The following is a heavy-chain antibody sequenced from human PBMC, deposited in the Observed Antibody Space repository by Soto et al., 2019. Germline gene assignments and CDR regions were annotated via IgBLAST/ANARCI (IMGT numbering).Heavy chain of an antibody. V-gene: IGHV1-69*06. J-gene: IGHJ5*02. CDR1: GGTFSSYA. D-gene: IGHD3-10*01. CDR3: AHYGSGSYYTPYNWFDP. CDR2: IIPIFGTA. Sequence: QVQLVQSGAEVKKPGSSVKVSCTASGGTFSSYAISWVRQAPGQGLEWMGGIIPIFGTANYAQKFQGRVTITADKSTSTASMELSSLRSEDTAVYYCAHYGSGSYYTPYNWFDPWGQGTLVTVSS.